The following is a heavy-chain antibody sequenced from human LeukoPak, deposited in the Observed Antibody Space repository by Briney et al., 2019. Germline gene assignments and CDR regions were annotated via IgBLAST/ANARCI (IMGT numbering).Heavy chain of an antibody. CDR3: STSHNGDPDHFDY. D-gene: IGHD4-17*01. Sequence: GGSLRLSCAASGFTVSSNYMSWVRQAPGKGLEWVSVIYSGGSTYYADSVKGRFTISRDNAKNTLHLQMNSLRAEDTAMYYCSTSHNGDPDHFDYWGQGTLVTVSS. CDR1: GFTVSSNY. V-gene: IGHV3-53*01. CDR2: IYSGGST. J-gene: IGHJ4*02.